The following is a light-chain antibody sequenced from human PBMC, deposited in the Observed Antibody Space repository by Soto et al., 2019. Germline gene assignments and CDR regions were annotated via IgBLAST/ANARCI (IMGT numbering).Light chain of an antibody. CDR1: TSNIGSNT. CDR2: TNN. CDR3: GTWDTGLSVVV. V-gene: IGLV1-44*01. J-gene: IGLJ2*01. Sequence: QSVLTQPPSASGTPGQRVTISCSGSTSNIGSNTVNWYQQLPGTAPKLLIYTNNQRPSGVPDRFSGSKSGTSASLAISGLQSEDEADYYCGTWDTGLSVVVFGGGTKLTVL.